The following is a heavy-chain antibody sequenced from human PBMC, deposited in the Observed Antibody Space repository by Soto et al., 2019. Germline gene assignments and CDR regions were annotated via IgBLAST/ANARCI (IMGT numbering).Heavy chain of an antibody. J-gene: IGHJ5*02. CDR1: GYTFTSYA. V-gene: IGHV1-3*01. CDR3: ARATSIPIAAAGPYNWFDP. Sequence: GASVKVSCKASGYTFTSYAMHWVRQAPGQRLEWMGWINAGNGNTKYSQKFQGRVTITRDTSASTAYMELSSLRSEDTAVYYCARATSIPIAAAGPYNWFDPWGQGTLVTVSS. CDR2: INAGNGNT. D-gene: IGHD6-13*01.